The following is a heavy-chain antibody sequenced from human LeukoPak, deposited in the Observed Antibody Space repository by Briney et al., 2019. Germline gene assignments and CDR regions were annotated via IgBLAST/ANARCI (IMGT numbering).Heavy chain of an antibody. CDR1: GFTVTSNY. V-gene: IGHV3-66*01. CDR2: VYPGGFT. D-gene: IGHD2/OR15-2a*01. J-gene: IGHJ6*02. CDR3: AIGGVIWRMDV. Sequence: GGALRLSCAVSGFTVTSNYMSWVRQAPGKGLEWVSVVYPGGFTYHADSVKGRFTISRDTSKNTVYLQMNSLRAEDTAVYYCAIGGVIWRMDVWGQGTTVTVSS.